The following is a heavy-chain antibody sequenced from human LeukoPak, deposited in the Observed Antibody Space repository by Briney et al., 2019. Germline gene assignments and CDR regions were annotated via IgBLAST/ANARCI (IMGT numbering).Heavy chain of an antibody. CDR2: IYYSGST. J-gene: IGHJ6*02. D-gene: IGHD6-13*01. CDR3: ARGSSSIWRHSTFYYYYGMDV. V-gene: IGHV4-59*01. CDR1: GGSISSYY. Sequence: PSETLSLTCTVSGGSISSYYWSWIRQPPGKGLEWIGYIYYSGSTNYNPSLKSRVTISVDTSKNQFSLKLSSVTAADTAVYYCARGSSSIWRHSTFYYYYGMDVWGQGTTVTVSS.